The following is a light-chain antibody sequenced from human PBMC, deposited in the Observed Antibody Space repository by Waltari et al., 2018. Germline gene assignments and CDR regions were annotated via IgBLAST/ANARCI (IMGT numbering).Light chain of an antibody. CDR2: ATS. V-gene: IGKV1-12*01. CDR1: QGISSW. CDR3: QQAASFPLS. J-gene: IGKJ4*01. Sequence: DIQMTQSPSSVSASIGDRVSITCRASQGISSWLAWYQQKPGKAPKLLIYATSILHSGVPSRFSGSGSGTYFTLTLTGLQPEDSAICYCQQAASFPLSFGGGTKVEI.